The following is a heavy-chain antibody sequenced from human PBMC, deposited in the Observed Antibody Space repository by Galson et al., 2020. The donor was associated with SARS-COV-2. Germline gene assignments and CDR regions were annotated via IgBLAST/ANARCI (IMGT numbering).Heavy chain of an antibody. V-gene: IGHV4-34*01. Sequence: PSETLSLTCAVYGGSFRGYQWNWIRQPPGKGLEWIGEVNDGGSTNYNPSLKSRVAISVDTSKNQFSLKLNSVTAADTAVYFCARGVPAFKMMVVVFTGLDYPLDSWGQGTLVTVSS. CDR1: GGSFRGYQ. CDR3: ARGVPAFKMMVVVFTGLDYPLDS. J-gene: IGHJ5*01. CDR2: VNDGGST. D-gene: IGHD3-22*01.